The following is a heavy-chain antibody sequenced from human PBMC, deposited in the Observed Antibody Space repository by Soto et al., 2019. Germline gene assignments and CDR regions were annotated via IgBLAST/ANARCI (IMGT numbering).Heavy chain of an antibody. Sequence: AVKVSCKVFGGTFISYSFSWVRQAPGQGPEWMGGIIPIFGTPNYAQNFQGRVTITADGSTSTAYMELSSLRSGDTAVYYCAGGVWRGYREYYSRMDVWGQGTTVTVSS. CDR2: IIPIFGTP. CDR3: AGGVWRGYREYYSRMDV. D-gene: IGHD3-16*02. V-gene: IGHV1-69*13. J-gene: IGHJ6*02. CDR1: GGTFISYS.